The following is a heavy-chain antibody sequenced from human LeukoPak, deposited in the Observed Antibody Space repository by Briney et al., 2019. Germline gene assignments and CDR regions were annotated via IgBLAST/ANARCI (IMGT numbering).Heavy chain of an antibody. CDR3: ATDVYGGYALDY. J-gene: IGHJ4*02. D-gene: IGHD5-12*01. CDR2: FDPEDGET. V-gene: IGHV1-24*01. Sequence: ASVKVSCKVSGYTLTELSMHWVRQAPGKGLEWMGGFDPEDGETIYAQKFQGRVTMTEDTSTDTAYMELSSLRSEDTAVYYCATDVYGGYALDYWGQGTLVTVSS. CDR1: GYTLTELS.